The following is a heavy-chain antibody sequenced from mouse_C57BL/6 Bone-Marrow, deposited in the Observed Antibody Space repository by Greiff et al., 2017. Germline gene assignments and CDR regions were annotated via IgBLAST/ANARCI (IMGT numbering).Heavy chain of an antibody. V-gene: IGHV6-6*01. CDR1: GFTFSDAW. CDR3: TPFITTVVEGFAY. Sequence: EVKVEESGGGLVQPGGSMKLSCAASGFTFSDAWMDWVRQSPEKGLEWVAEIRNKANNHATYYAESVKGRFTISRDDSKSSVYLQMNSLRAEDTGIYYCTPFITTVVEGFAYWGQGTLVTVSA. J-gene: IGHJ3*01. CDR2: IRNKANNHAT. D-gene: IGHD1-1*01.